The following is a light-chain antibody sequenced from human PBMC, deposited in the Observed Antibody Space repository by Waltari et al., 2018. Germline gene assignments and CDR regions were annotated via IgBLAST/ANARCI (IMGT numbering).Light chain of an antibody. Sequence: EIVLTQSPGTLSLSPGERATLFCRASQSVSRTLAWYQQQAGQAPSLLIYDASSRATDIPDRFSGSGSGSDFSLPISRLEPEDFAVYYCQKYGTHPATFGQGTRVEIK. CDR2: DAS. J-gene: IGKJ1*01. CDR3: QKYGTHPAT. V-gene: IGKV3-20*01. CDR1: QSVSRT.